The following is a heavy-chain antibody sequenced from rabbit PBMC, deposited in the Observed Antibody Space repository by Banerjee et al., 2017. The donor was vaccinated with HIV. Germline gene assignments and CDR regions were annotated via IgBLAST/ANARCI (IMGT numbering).Heavy chain of an antibody. V-gene: IGHV1S40*01. CDR3: ARAVYASSSGYYMDL. CDR2: IYPDYGST. Sequence: QSLEESGGDLVQPGASLTLTCKASGLDFSYSYWICWVRQAPGKGLEWIANIYPDYGSTDYASWVNGRFTISLDNAQNTLFLQMTSLTAADTATYFCARAVYASSSGYYMDLWGQGTLVTDS. CDR1: GLDFSYSYW. D-gene: IGHD1-1*01. J-gene: IGHJ3*01.